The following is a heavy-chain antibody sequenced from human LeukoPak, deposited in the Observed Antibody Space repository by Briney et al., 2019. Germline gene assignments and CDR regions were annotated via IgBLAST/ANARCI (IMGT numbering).Heavy chain of an antibody. CDR2: IYSGGST. J-gene: IGHJ3*02. CDR3: ARGPLYLTREGPSAFDI. CDR1: EFSVGSNY. V-gene: IGHV3-66*01. D-gene: IGHD3-9*01. Sequence: GGSLRLSCAASEFSVGSNYMTWVRQAPGKGLEWVSLIYSGGSTYYADSVKGRFTISRDNSKNTLYLQMNSLRAEDTAVYYCARGPLYLTREGPSAFDIWGQGTMVTVSS.